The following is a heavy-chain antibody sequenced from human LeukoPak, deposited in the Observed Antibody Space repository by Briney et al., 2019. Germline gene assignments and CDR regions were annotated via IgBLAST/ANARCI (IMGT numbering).Heavy chain of an antibody. CDR3: ARNNGMDV. Sequence: GGSLRLSCAASGFALSSHWMTWVRQVPGRGPEWVADVNRDGSETYYLDSVKGRFTISKDNAKNSLYLQMNSLRAEDTALYHCARNNGMDVWGQGTTVIVSS. J-gene: IGHJ6*02. V-gene: IGHV3-7*03. CDR2: VNRDGSET. CDR1: GFALSSHW.